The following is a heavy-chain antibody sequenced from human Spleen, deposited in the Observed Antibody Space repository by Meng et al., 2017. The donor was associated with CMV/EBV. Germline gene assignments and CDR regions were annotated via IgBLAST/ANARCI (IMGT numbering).Heavy chain of an antibody. V-gene: IGHV1-2*02. D-gene: IGHD2-21*01. J-gene: IGHJ4*02. Sequence: CKASGYTFTAYYIHWVRQAPGQGLEYMGWIHPNTGDSNSPQNFRGRVTMTRATSISTAYMELSSLTSDDTAIYYCTRAPLAQPQDYWGQGTLVTVSS. CDR2: IHPNTGDS. CDR1: GYTFTAYY. CDR3: TRAPLAQPQDY.